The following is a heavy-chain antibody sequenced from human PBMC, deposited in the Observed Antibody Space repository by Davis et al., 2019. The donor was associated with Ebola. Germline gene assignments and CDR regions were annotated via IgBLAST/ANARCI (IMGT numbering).Heavy chain of an antibody. CDR1: GFTFSSYN. Sequence: GESLKISCAASGFTFSSYNMIWVRQAPGKGLEWVSFISSSAGYIYYADSLTGRFTISRDNAKNSLYLQMNSLSAEDTALYYCARARGASYYRNYYFDLWGRGTLVTVSS. CDR3: ARARGASYYRNYYFDL. CDR2: ISSSAGYI. D-gene: IGHD3-10*01. J-gene: IGHJ2*01. V-gene: IGHV3-21*06.